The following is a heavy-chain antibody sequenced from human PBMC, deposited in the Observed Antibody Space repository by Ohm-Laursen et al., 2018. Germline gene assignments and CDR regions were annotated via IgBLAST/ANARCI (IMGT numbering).Heavy chain of an antibody. CDR3: ARVPFTSRGPYYYGMDV. D-gene: IGHD3-22*01. CDR1: GGSISGYY. CDR2: FSVDGST. V-gene: IGHV4-4*07. J-gene: IGHJ6*02. Sequence: TLSLTCPVSGGSISGYYWSWIRQPAGKGLEWLGRFSVDGSTNYNPSLKSRVTVSVQMSKSQFSLRLNSVTAADTAVYYCARVPFTSRGPYYYGMDVWGQGTTVTVSS.